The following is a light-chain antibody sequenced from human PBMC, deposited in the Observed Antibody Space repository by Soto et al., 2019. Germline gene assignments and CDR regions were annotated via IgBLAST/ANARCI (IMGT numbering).Light chain of an antibody. CDR1: QDISNY. Sequence: DIQMTQSPSPLSASVGDRVTITCQASQDISNYLNWYQQEPGKAPKLLIYDASNLETGVPSRFSGSGSGTDFTFTISSLQPEDIATYYCQQYDNLLALTFGGGTKVDIK. CDR3: QQYDNLLALT. CDR2: DAS. J-gene: IGKJ4*01. V-gene: IGKV1-33*01.